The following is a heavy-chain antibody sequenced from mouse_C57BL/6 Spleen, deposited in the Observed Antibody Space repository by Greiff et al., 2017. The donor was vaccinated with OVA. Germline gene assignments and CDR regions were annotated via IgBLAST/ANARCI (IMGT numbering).Heavy chain of an antibody. V-gene: IGHV1-80*01. Sequence: VKLQQSGAELVKPGASVKISCKASGYAFSSYWMNWVKQRPGKGLEWIGQIYPGDGDTNYNGKFKGKATLTADKSSSTAYMQLSSLTSEDSAVYFCARRGDGYALGYFDVWGTGTTVTVSS. CDR2: IYPGDGDT. D-gene: IGHD2-2*01. CDR1: GYAFSSYW. J-gene: IGHJ1*03. CDR3: ARRGDGYALGYFDV.